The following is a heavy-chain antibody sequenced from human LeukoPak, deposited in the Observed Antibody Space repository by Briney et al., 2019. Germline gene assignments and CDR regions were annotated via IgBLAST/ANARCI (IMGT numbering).Heavy chain of an antibody. CDR3: ARDFGGRGAGSSGFYYYYYYIMDV. Sequence: GGSLRLPCAASGFPFSTYAMHWVRQAPGKGLEGGAVISSDGSNEFYADSVKGRFTISRDNSKNTLYLQTNSLRAEDTAMFYCARDFGGRGAGSSGFYYYYYYIMDVWGQGTTVTVSS. CDR1: GFPFSTYA. J-gene: IGHJ6*02. V-gene: IGHV3-30*16. CDR2: ISSDGSNE. D-gene: IGHD3-22*01.